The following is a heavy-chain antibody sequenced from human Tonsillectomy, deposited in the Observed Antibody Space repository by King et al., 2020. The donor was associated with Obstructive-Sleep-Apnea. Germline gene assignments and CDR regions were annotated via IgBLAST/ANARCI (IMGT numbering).Heavy chain of an antibody. Sequence: VQLVESGGGVVQPGRSLRLSCAASGFTFSSYAMHWVRQAPGKGLEWVAVISYDGSNKYYADSVKGRFTISRDNSKNTLYLQMNSLRAEDTAVYYCARDRKYFDYWGLGTLVTVSS. CDR1: GFTFSSYA. CDR3: ARDRKYFDY. J-gene: IGHJ4*02. V-gene: IGHV3-30-3*01. CDR2: ISYDGSNK.